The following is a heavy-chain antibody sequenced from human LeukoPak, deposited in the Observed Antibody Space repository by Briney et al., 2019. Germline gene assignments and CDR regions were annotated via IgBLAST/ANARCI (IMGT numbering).Heavy chain of an antibody. CDR3: ARGPRSDY. CDR2: ISWNSGSI. V-gene: IGHV3-9*01. Sequence: GGSLRLSCAASGFTFDDYAMHWVRQAPGKGLEWVSGISWNSGSIGYADSVKGRFTISRDNSKNTLYLQMNSLRAEDTAVYYCARGPRSDYWGQGTLVTVSS. J-gene: IGHJ4*02. CDR1: GFTFDDYA.